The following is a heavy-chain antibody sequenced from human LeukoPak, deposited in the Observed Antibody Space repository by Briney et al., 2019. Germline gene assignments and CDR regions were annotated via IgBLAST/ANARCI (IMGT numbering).Heavy chain of an antibody. D-gene: IGHD3-22*01. CDR1: GYTFTSYY. J-gene: IGHJ2*01. CDR2: INPSGGST. Sequence: ASVKVSCKASGYTFTSYYMHWVRQAPGQGLEWMGIINPSGGSTSYAQKLQGRVTMTTDTSTSTAYMELRSLRSDDTAVYYCARDRGSSGYYGRHFDLWGRGTLVTVSS. V-gene: IGHV1-46*01. CDR3: ARDRGSSGYYGRHFDL.